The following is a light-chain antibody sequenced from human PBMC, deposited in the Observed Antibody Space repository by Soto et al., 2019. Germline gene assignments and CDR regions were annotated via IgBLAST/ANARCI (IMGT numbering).Light chain of an antibody. J-gene: IGKJ4*01. CDR1: QGISSY. V-gene: IGKV1-9*01. Sequence: DIQMTQSPSSLSASVGDRVTISCRASQGISSYLAWYQQKPGKAPKLLIYAASTLQSGVPSRFSGSGSGTDFTLTISRLDPEDFAVYYCQQYGTSLTFGGGTKVDI. CDR3: QQYGTSLT. CDR2: AAS.